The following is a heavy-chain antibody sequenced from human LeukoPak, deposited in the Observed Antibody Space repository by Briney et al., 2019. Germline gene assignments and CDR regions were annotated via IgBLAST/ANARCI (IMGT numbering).Heavy chain of an antibody. D-gene: IGHD6-13*01. V-gene: IGHV4-59*01. CDR2: IYYSGST. J-gene: IGHJ5*02. CDR1: GGSISSYY. Sequence: PSETLSLTCTVSGGSISSYYWSWIRQPPGKGLEWIGYIYYSGSTNYNPSLKSRVTISVDTSKNQFSLKLSSVTAADTAVYYCAREGSSSWLNWFDPWGQGTLVTVSS. CDR3: AREGSSSWLNWFDP.